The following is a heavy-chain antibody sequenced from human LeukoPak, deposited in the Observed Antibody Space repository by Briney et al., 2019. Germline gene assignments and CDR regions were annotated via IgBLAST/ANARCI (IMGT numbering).Heavy chain of an antibody. D-gene: IGHD2-21*02. J-gene: IGHJ4*02. Sequence: ASVKVSCKASGYTFTSYGISWVRQAPGQGLEWMGWISAYNGSTNYAQKLQGRVTMTTDTSTSTAYMELRSLRSDDTAVYYCARDGPAYCGGDCYSDYWGQGTLVTVSS. V-gene: IGHV1-18*01. CDR3: ARDGPAYCGGDCYSDY. CDR1: GYTFTSYG. CDR2: ISAYNGST.